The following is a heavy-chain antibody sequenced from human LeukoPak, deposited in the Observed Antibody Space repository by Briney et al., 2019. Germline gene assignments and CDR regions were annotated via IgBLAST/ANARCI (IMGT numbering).Heavy chain of an antibody. V-gene: IGHV5-51*01. CDR3: ARIGYCSGGDCYTFDH. J-gene: IGHJ4*02. CDR1: GYGFTSYW. CDR2: IYPGDSDT. D-gene: IGHD2-15*01. Sequence: GASLKISCKGSGYGFTSYWIGWVRQLPGKGLEWMGIIYPGDSDTRYSPSFQGQVTISADKSISTAYLQWSSLKASDTAMYYCARIGYCSGGDCYTFDHWGQGTLVTVSS.